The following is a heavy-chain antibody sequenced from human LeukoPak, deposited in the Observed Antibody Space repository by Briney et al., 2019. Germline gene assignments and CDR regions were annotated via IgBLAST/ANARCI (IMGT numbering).Heavy chain of an antibody. J-gene: IGHJ4*02. Sequence: SETLSLTCAVSGGSISSNNWWGWVRQPPGKGLEWIGEIYHSGSPNYNPSLKSRVTISVDKSRNHFSLNLSSVTAADTAVYYCARVNINNWHSCDYWGQGTLVTASS. CDR1: GGSISSNNW. V-gene: IGHV4-4*02. CDR2: IYHSGSP. CDR3: ARVNINNWHSCDY. D-gene: IGHD1-1*01.